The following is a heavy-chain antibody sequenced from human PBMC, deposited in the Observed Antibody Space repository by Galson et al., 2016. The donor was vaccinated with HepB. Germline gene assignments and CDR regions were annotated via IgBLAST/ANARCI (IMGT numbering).Heavy chain of an antibody. V-gene: IGHV5-10-1*01. CDR3: ARGTDYYGLDV. Sequence: QSGAEVKKPGESLRISCKGSGYSFTTYWINWVRQMPGKGLEWMGRMDPRDSYTKYSPSFQGHVSISADKSFSTAYLQLSSLKASDTAIYYCARGTDYYGLDVGGQGTTVTVSS. J-gene: IGHJ6*02. CDR1: GYSFTTYW. CDR2: MDPRDSYT.